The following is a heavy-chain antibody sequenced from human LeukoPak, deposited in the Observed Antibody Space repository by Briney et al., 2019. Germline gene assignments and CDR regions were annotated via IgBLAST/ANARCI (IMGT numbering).Heavy chain of an antibody. CDR3: ARGVDATY. J-gene: IGHJ4*02. Sequence: GESLKISCQGSGYSFTSYSIGWVRQLPARGREWRGILYPGDSDTRYSPSSQGHVTISADKSITNSYLQWSTLKASDTAMYRCARGVDATYWGQGTLVTVSS. CDR2: LYPGDSDT. CDR1: GYSFTSYS. D-gene: IGHD2-15*01. V-gene: IGHV5-51*01.